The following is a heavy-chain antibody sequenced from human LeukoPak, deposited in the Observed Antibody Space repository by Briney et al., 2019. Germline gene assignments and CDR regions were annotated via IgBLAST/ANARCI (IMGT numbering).Heavy chain of an antibody. J-gene: IGHJ4*02. Sequence: ASVKVSCKASGYTFTSYGISWVRQAPGQGLEWMGWISAYNGNTNYAQKLQGRVTMTTDTSTSTAYMELRSLRSDDTAVYYCARTPPDIVVVPAASYFDYWGQGPLVTVS. CDR1: GYTFTSYG. CDR2: ISAYNGNT. V-gene: IGHV1-18*01. CDR3: ARTPPDIVVVPAASYFDY. D-gene: IGHD2-2*01.